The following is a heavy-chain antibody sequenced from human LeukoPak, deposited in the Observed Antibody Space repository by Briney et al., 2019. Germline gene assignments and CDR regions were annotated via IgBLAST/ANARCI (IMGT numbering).Heavy chain of an antibody. D-gene: IGHD5-12*01. CDR1: GYSISSYF. V-gene: IGHV4-34*01. J-gene: IGHJ5*02. CDR3: ARDSPRLQGDWFDP. CDR2: INHSGST. Sequence: SETLSLTCTVSGYSISSYFWSWIRQPPGKGLEWIGEINHSGSTNYNPSLKSRVTISVDTSKNQFSLKLSSVTAADTAVYYCARDSPRLQGDWFDPWGQGTLVTVSS.